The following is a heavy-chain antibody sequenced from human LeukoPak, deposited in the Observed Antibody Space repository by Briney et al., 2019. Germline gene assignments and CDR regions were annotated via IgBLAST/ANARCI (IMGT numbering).Heavy chain of an antibody. J-gene: IGHJ5*02. Sequence: AGGSLRLSCAASGFTFSVYWMSWVRQAPGKGLEWVALISYDGGEKYYADSVKGRFTIFRDNVKTLYLQMNSLRDEDTAVYYCARGDGIAAAAGRYNWFDPWGQGTLVTVSS. V-gene: IGHV3-30*03. CDR3: ARGDGIAAAAGRYNWFDP. D-gene: IGHD6-13*01. CDR2: ISYDGGEK. CDR1: GFTFSVYW.